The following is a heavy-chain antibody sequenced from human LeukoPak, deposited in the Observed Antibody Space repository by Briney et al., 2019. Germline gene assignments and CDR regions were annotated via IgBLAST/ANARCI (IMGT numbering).Heavy chain of an antibody. CDR1: GYSFAGYG. J-gene: IGHJ4*02. CDR2: ISTYSGNT. Sequence: ASVTVSCKASGYSFAGYGISWVRQPPGQGLEWIGWISTYSGNTNYAHNLQGRITVTTETSTSTAYMELRSLRSDDTAVYYCARVGAAPGHFDYWGQGTQLTVSS. D-gene: IGHD6-13*01. CDR3: ARVGAAPGHFDY. V-gene: IGHV1-18*01.